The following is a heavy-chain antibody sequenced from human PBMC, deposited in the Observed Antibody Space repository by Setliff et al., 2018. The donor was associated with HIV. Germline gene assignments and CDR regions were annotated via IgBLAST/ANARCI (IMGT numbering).Heavy chain of an antibody. Sequence: GASVKVSCKASGDIFSTHAMNWVRQAPGLGLEYMGGVVPISGMPHYVQKFQGRVTMTTDTSTSTAYMELRGLISDDTAVYYCARAPQIFTAYSYAYPHFDHWGQGTLVTSPQ. D-gene: IGHD5-18*01. V-gene: IGHV1-69*10. CDR3: ARAPQIFTAYSYAYPHFDH. CDR2: VVPISGMP. CDR1: GDIFSTHA. J-gene: IGHJ4*02.